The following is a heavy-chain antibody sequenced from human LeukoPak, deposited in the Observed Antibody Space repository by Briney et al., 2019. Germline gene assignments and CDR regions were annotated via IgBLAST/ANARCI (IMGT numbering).Heavy chain of an antibody. CDR2: IYTSGST. V-gene: IGHV4-61*02. J-gene: IGHJ6*03. CDR3: ARDFGRGPYYYYYYYMDV. CDR1: GGSISSGSYY. Sequence: PSQTLSLTCTVSGGSISSGSYYWSWIRQPAGKGLEWIGRIYTSGSTNYNPSLKSRVTISVDTSKNQFSLKLSSVTAADTAVYYCARDFGRGPYYYYYYYMDVWGKGTTVTVSS. D-gene: IGHD3-10*01.